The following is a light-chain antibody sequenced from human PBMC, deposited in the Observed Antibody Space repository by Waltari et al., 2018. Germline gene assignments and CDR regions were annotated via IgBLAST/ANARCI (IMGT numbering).Light chain of an antibody. Sequence: QSALTQPASVSGSPGQSITISCTGTRSDVGGHTSVSWYQQYPGKAPTLIIYEVTKRPSGVSDRFSGSKSGNTASLTISGLQAEDEADYHCCSYTSATTLRVFGGGTRLTV. CDR3: CSYTSATTLRV. CDR1: RSDVGGHTS. V-gene: IGLV2-14*01. CDR2: EVT. J-gene: IGLJ7*01.